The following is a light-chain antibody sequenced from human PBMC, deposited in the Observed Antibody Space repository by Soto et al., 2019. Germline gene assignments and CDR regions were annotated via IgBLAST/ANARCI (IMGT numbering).Light chain of an antibody. CDR3: TSYTSIYTYV. Sequence: QSVLTRPASVSASPGQSITISSTGTSSDVGGYNYVAWYQQHPDKAPKLLIYDVTNRPSGVSIRFSGSKSGDTASLTISGLLPEDEADYYCTSYTSIYTYVFGTGTKVTVL. V-gene: IGLV2-14*01. J-gene: IGLJ1*01. CDR1: SSDVGGYNY. CDR2: DVT.